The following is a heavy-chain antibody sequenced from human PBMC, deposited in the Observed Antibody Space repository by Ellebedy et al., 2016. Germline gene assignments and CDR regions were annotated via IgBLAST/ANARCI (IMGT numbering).Heavy chain of an antibody. D-gene: IGHD4-17*01. J-gene: IGHJ5*02. CDR1: GFTFGNFF. V-gene: IGHV3-23*01. CDR3: YYGHYADP. CDR2: ISGGGDTT. Sequence: GGSLRLXXVASGFTFGNFFMSWVRQAPGGGLEWISTISGGGDTTVSADSVKGRFTISRDNFRNTLYLQMNSLRAEDTAVYYCYYGHYADPWGQGTLVTVSS.